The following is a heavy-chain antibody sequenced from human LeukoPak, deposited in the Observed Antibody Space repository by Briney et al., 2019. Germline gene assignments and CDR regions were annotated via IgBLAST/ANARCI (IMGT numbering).Heavy chain of an antibody. J-gene: IGHJ4*02. CDR2: INHSGST. CDR1: GGSFSGYY. Sequence: SETLSLTCAVYGGSFSGYYWSWIRQPPGKGLEWIGEINHSGSTNYNPSLESRVTISVDTSKNQFSLKLSSVTAADTAVYYCARGRGYCSSTSCYVSGRRDQYYFDYWGQGTLVTVSS. V-gene: IGHV4-34*01. D-gene: IGHD2-2*01. CDR3: ARGRGYCSSTSCYVSGRRDQYYFDY.